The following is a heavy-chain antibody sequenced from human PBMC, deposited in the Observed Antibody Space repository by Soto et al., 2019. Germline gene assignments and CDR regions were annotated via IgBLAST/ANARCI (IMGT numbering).Heavy chain of an antibody. CDR1: GGTFSSYA. Sequence: QVQLVQSGAEVKKPGSSVKVSCKASGGTFSSYAISWVRQAPGQGLEWMGGIIPIFGTANYAQKFQGRVTITADESTSTAYMELSSLRSEDTAVYYCARVPSYCGGDCYSGRFDPRGQGTLVTVSS. CDR3: ARVPSYCGGDCYSGRFDP. V-gene: IGHV1-69*01. J-gene: IGHJ5*02. CDR2: IIPIFGTA. D-gene: IGHD2-21*02.